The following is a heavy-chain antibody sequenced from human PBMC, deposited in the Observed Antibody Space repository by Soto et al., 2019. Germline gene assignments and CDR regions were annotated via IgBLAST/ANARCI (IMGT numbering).Heavy chain of an antibody. V-gene: IGHV3-74*01. CDR2: INSDGSST. CDR3: ARGALVAAKDY. D-gene: IGHD2-2*01. CDR1: GFTFSSYW. J-gene: IGHJ4*02. Sequence: EVPLVESGGGLVQPGGSLRLSCAASGFTFSSYWMHWVRQAPGKGLVWVSRINSDGSSTNYADSVKGRFTISRDNAKNTLYLQMSSLRAEDTAVYYCARGALVAAKDYWGQGTLVTVSS.